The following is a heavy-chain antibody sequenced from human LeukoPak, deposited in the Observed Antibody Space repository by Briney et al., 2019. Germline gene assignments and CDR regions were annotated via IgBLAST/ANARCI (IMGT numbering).Heavy chain of an antibody. Sequence: PSETLSLTCTVSGGSISGYYWSWIRQPPGKGLEWIGYIYYSGCTNYNPSLKSRVTLSLDTSKNQFSLKLTSVTAADAVVYYCARLGGYYFDYWGQGTLVAVPS. J-gene: IGHJ4*02. V-gene: IGHV4-59*01. CDR2: IYYSGCT. D-gene: IGHD3-22*01. CDR1: GGSISGYY. CDR3: ARLGGYYFDY.